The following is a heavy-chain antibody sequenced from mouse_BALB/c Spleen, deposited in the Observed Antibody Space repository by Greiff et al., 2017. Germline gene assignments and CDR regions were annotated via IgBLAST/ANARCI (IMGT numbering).Heavy chain of an antibody. CDR1: GYTFTDYA. J-gene: IGHJ1*01. CDR2: ISTYSGNT. D-gene: IGHD1-1*01. CDR3: ARYYCGSSYWYFDV. Sequence: VQLQESGPELVRPGASVKISCKASGYTFTDYAMHWVKQSPAKSLEWIGVISTYSGNTNYNQKFKGKATMTVDKSSSTAYMELARLTSEDSAIYYCARYYCGSSYWYFDVWGAGTTVTVSS. V-gene: IGHV1S137*01.